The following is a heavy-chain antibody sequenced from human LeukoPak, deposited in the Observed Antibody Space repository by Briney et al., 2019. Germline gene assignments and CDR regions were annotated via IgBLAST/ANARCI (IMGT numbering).Heavy chain of an antibody. Sequence: SCKASGYTFTSYAMHWVRQAPGKGLEWVAVMSYDGSHKYYADSVMGRFTISRDNSKNTVYLQMNGLRAEDTAVYYCASDSLHGYGLTYWGQGTLVTVSS. CDR3: ASDSLHGYGLTY. J-gene: IGHJ4*02. CDR2: MSYDGSHK. D-gene: IGHD1-1*01. CDR1: GYTFTSYA. V-gene: IGHV3-30-3*01.